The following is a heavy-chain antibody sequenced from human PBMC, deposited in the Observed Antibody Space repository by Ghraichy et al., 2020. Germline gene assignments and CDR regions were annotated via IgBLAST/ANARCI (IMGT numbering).Heavy chain of an antibody. CDR1: GGSISSGSYY. CDR2: IYTSGST. Sequence: SETLPLTCTVSGGSISSGSYYWSWIRQPAGKGLEWIGRIYTSGSTNYNPSLKSRVTISVDTSKNQFSLKLSSVTAADTAVYYCARDLDVAGSNYYYYYMDVWGKGTTVTVSS. J-gene: IGHJ6*03. V-gene: IGHV4-61*02. D-gene: IGHD4-11*01. CDR3: ARDLDVAGSNYYYYYMDV.